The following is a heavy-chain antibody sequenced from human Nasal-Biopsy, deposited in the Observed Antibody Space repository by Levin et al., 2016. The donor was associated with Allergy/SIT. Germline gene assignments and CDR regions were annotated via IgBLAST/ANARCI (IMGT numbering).Heavy chain of an antibody. D-gene: IGHD4/OR15-4a*01. Sequence: GGSLRLSCAASGFTFSNYAMDWVRQAPGKGLEWVSAISTDGRRTFYADSVKGRFTVSRDNSKNTMYLQMSSLRVEDAAIYYCTVDSGPDYGGETVLSYWGQGTLVTVSS. V-gene: IGHV3-23*01. CDR3: TVDSGPDYGGETVLSY. CDR1: GFTFSNYA. CDR2: ISTDGRRT. J-gene: IGHJ4*02.